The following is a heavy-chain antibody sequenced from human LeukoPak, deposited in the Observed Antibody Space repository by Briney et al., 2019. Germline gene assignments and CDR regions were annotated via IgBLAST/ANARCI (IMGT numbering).Heavy chain of an antibody. CDR1: GFSIRTDY. CDR3: ARTLPGDEAFDI. Sequence: PGGSLRLSCTASGFSIRTDYMSWVRQAPGKGLEWVSVIYSGGSTYYADSVKGRFTISRDNSKNTLYLQMNSLRAEDTAVYYCARTLPGDEAFDIWGQGTVVTVSS. J-gene: IGHJ3*02. CDR2: IYSGGST. V-gene: IGHV3-53*01. D-gene: IGHD1-14*01.